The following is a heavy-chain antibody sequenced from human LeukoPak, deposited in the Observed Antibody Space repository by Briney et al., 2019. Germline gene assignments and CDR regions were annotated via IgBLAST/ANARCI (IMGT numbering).Heavy chain of an antibody. CDR2: ISSSGSTI. D-gene: IGHD3-10*01. Sequence: GGSLRLSCAASGFTFSSYTMNWVRQAPGKGLEWVSYISSSGSTIYYADSVKGRFTISRDDAKNSLYLQMNSLRAEDTAVYYCARDRYYGLDYWGQGTLVTVSS. V-gene: IGHV3-48*04. CDR1: GFTFSSYT. J-gene: IGHJ4*02. CDR3: ARDRYYGLDY.